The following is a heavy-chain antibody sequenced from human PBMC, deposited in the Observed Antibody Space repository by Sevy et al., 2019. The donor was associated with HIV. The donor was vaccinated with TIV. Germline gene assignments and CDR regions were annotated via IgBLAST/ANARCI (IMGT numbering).Heavy chain of an antibody. CDR2: ISSSSSYI. V-gene: IGHV3-21*01. J-gene: IGHJ4*02. CDR3: AREARRDYGPRGDYYFDY. CDR1: GFTFSSYS. Sequence: GGSLRLSCAASGFTFSSYSMNWVRQAPGKGLEWVSSISSSSSYIYYADSVKGRFTISRDNAKNSLYLQMNSLRAEDTAVYYCAREARRDYGPRGDYYFDYWGQGTLVTVSS. D-gene: IGHD4-17*01.